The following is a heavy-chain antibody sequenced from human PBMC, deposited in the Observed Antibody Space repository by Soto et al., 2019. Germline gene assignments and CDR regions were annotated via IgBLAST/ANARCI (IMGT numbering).Heavy chain of an antibody. D-gene: IGHD2-15*01. V-gene: IGHV3-7*03. CDR1: GFTFSNYY. CDR2: INHDGSEK. Sequence: EAQLVESGGALVQPGGYLRLSCAASGFTFSNYYMSWFRQAPGKGLQWVASINHDGSEKYSVDSVKGRFTISRDNGKNSVYLQMNSRRVEDTAVYYCARYVGEIWGHGTKVTVSS. J-gene: IGHJ3*02. CDR3: ARYVGEI.